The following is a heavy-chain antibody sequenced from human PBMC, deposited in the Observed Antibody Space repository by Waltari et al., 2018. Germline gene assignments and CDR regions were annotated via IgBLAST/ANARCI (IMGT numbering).Heavy chain of an antibody. J-gene: IGHJ4*02. CDR2: ISSSSSYI. Sequence: EVQLVESGGGLVKPGGSLRLYCAAPGFTFSSSSMNWVRQAPGKGLEWVSSISSSSSYIYYADSVKGRFTISRDNAKNSLYLQMNSLRAEDTAVYYCARGGAARTVALDYWGQGTLVTVSS. CDR3: ARGGAARTVALDY. D-gene: IGHD6-6*01. CDR1: GFTFSSSS. V-gene: IGHV3-21*01.